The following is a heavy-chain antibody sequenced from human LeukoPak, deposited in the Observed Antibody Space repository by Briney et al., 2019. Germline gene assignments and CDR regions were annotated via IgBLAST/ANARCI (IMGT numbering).Heavy chain of an antibody. CDR2: ISSSGSTI. J-gene: IGHJ6*03. CDR1: GFTFSDYY. D-gene: IGHD4-17*01. V-gene: IGHV3-11*04. CDR3: TRDVRLRHKYYYMDV. Sequence: GGSLRLSCAASGFTFSDYYMSWIRQAPGKGLEWVSYISSSGSTIYYTDTVKGRFSISRDNANNSLFLQMNSLRAEDTAVYYCTRDVRLRHKYYYMDVWGKGTTVTVSS.